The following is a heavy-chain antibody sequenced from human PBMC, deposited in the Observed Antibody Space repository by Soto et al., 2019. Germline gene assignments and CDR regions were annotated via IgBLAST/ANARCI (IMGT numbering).Heavy chain of an antibody. V-gene: IGHV3-23*01. D-gene: IGHD3-9*01. CDR1: GFPFRNYA. CDR2: IRGGGGRT. J-gene: IGHJ4*02. Sequence: GGSLSLSCAASGFPFRNYAMSWVRQAPGKGLEWVSGIRGGGGRTYYADSVKGRFTISRDNSKNTLFLQMNSLRVEDTALYYCAKEYDILTGSDHWGPGTLVTVSS. CDR3: AKEYDILTGSDH.